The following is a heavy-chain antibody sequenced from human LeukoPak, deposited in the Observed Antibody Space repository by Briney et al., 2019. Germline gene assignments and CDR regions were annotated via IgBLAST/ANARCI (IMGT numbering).Heavy chain of an antibody. J-gene: IGHJ3*02. CDR2: IYSGGGT. CDR1: GFIVSSNY. V-gene: IGHV3-53*01. Sequence: GGSLRLSCAASGFIVSSNYMSWVRQAPGKGLEWVSIIYSGGGTNYADSVKGRFTISRDNSKNTLYLQMNSLRAEDTAVYYCARHRSTSSLGAFDIWGQGTMVTVSS. CDR3: ARHRSTSSLGAFDI. D-gene: IGHD6-6*01.